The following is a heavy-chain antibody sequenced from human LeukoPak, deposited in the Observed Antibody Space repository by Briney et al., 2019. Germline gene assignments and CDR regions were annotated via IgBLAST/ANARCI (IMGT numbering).Heavy chain of an antibody. D-gene: IGHD4-23*01. Sequence: PSETLSLTCTVSGGSISSGDYYWSWIRQPPGKGLEWIGYIYYSGSTNYNPSLKSRVTISVDTSKNQFSLKLSSVTAADTAVYYCARGSVVTRGFDYWGQGTLVTVSS. CDR3: ARGSVVTRGFDY. J-gene: IGHJ4*02. CDR1: GGSISSGDYY. V-gene: IGHV4-61*08. CDR2: IYYSGST.